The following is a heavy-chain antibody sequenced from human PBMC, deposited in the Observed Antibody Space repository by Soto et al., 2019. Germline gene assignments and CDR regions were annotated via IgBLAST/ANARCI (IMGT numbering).Heavy chain of an antibody. Sequence: QVQLVQSGAEVKKPGASVKVSCKASGYTFAYYEITWVRQAPGHGLEWMGWISAYSGNRNYAQKLQGRLTMTTDTSTTAAPMELRILTSDDTAVYYCARVVKAGDDGDYGKYYFDSWGHGTLVTVSS. J-gene: IGHJ4*01. CDR1: GYTFAYYE. D-gene: IGHD4-17*01. CDR3: ARVVKAGDDGDYGKYYFDS. V-gene: IGHV1-18*04. CDR2: ISAYSGNR.